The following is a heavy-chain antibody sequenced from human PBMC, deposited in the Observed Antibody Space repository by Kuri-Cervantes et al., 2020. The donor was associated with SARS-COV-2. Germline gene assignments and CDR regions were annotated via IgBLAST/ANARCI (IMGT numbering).Heavy chain of an antibody. Sequence: GSLRLSCAVYGGSVSGYYWSWIRQPPGKGLEWIGEINHSGSTNYNPSLKSRVTISVDTSKNQFSLKLSSVTAADTAVYYCARGRNYYDSSGYFYYFDHWGQGTLVTVSS. D-gene: IGHD3-22*01. CDR2: INHSGST. CDR1: GGSVSGYY. V-gene: IGHV4-34*01. CDR3: ARGRNYYDSSGYFYYFDH. J-gene: IGHJ4*02.